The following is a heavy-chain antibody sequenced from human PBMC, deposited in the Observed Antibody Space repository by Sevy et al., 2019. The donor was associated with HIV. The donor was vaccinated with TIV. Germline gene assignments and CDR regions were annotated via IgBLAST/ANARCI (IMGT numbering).Heavy chain of an antibody. CDR1: GFTVNTHA. CDR3: AKALNPALESMIEVIFRTLKGFDV. V-gene: IGHV3-23*01. D-gene: IGHD3-22*01. CDR2: ISATGGGP. Sequence: GGSLRLSCAASGFTVNTHAMNWVRQAPGKGLEWVSGISATGGGPYYTDSVKGRFTVSRDNSQNTLYLQMNSLRADDTALYYCAKALNPALESMIEVIFRTLKGFDVWGQGTMVTVSS. J-gene: IGHJ3*01.